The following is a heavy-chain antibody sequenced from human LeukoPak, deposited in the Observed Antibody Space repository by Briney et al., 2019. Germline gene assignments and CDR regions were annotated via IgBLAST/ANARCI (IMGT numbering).Heavy chain of an antibody. CDR3: VRSGYYFDSSGYYMADY. Sequence: GGSLRLSCAASGFSFRSYWMHWVRQPPGKGLVWVSRISSDGNTTGYADSVKGRFTISRDNAKNTLFLQMNSLRAEDTAVYYCVRSGYYFDSSGYYMADYWGQGTLVTVSS. CDR1: GFSFRSYW. D-gene: IGHD3-22*01. CDR2: ISSDGNTT. J-gene: IGHJ4*02. V-gene: IGHV3-74*01.